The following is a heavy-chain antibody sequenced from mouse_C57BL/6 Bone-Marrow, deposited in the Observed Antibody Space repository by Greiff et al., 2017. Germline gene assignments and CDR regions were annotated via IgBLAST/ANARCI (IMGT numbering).Heavy chain of an antibody. CDR2: ISSGGGYT. J-gene: IGHJ2*01. Sequence: EVMLVESGGDLVKPGGSLKLSCAASGFTFSSYGMSWVRQTPDKRLEWVATISSGGGYTYYPDSVKGRVTFSRDNAKNTLYLQMSSLTSEDTAMYYCARHGSLRPLDYWGQGTTLTVSS. V-gene: IGHV5-6*01. D-gene: IGHD2-12*01. CDR3: ARHGSLRPLDY. CDR1: GFTFSSYG.